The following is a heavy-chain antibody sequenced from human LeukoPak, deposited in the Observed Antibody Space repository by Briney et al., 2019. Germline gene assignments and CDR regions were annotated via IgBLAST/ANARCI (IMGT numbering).Heavy chain of an antibody. CDR2: ISYDGRNK. CDR3: ARGGDAATVLDY. Sequence: PGRSLRLSCAASGFTFSSYAMHWVRQAPGKGLEWVAVISYDGRNKYYADSVKGRFTISRDNSKNTLYLQMNSLRAEDTAVNYCARGGDAATVLDYWGQGTLVTVSS. D-gene: IGHD5-18*01. CDR1: GFTFSSYA. V-gene: IGHV3-30*04. J-gene: IGHJ4*02.